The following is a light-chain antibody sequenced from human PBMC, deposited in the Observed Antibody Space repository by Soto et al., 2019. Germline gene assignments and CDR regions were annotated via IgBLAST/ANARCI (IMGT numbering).Light chain of an antibody. Sequence: QSVLTQPPSVSGSPGQSVTISCTGTSSDVGSYNRVSWYQQPPGTAPKLMIYEVSNRPSGVPDRFSGSKSGNTASLTISGLQAEDEADYYCSSYTSSSITLVFGGGTKLTVL. CDR1: SSDVGSYNR. V-gene: IGLV2-18*02. CDR3: SSYTSSSITLV. CDR2: EVS. J-gene: IGLJ3*02.